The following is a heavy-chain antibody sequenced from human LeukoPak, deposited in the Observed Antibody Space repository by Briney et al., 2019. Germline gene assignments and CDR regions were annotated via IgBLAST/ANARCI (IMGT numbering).Heavy chain of an antibody. V-gene: IGHV5-51*03. Sequence: GESLKISCKGSGYSFTSYWIGWVRQMPGKALEWRGIIYPGDSDTRYSPSFQGQVTISADKSISTAYLQWSSLKASDTAMYYCARYRGYSGYDLNYWGQGTLVTVSS. D-gene: IGHD5-12*01. CDR3: ARYRGYSGYDLNY. J-gene: IGHJ4*02. CDR2: IYPGDSDT. CDR1: GYSFTSYW.